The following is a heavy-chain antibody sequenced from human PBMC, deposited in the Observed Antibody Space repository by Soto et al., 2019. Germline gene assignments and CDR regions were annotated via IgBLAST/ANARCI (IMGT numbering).Heavy chain of an antibody. CDR2: IYSTGNA. CDR1: DGSISGYY. CDR3: VRGDGFDI. J-gene: IGHJ3*02. Sequence: QLHLQESGPGLVKPSETLSLRCTVSDGSISGYYWSWVRQPGGKGLEWIGRIYSTGNANYNPSLKNRVTMSVDTSQNRFSLELTSVTAAYTAMYYCVRGDGFDIWGRGIEVTVSS. D-gene: IGHD3-10*01. V-gene: IGHV4-4*07.